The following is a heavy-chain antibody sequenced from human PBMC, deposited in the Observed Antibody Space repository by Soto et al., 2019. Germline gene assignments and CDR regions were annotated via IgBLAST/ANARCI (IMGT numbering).Heavy chain of an antibody. CDR1: GGSISSGGYS. CDR2: IYHSGST. V-gene: IGHV4-30-2*01. CDR3: ARGMTTVTPYAY. J-gene: IGHJ4*02. Sequence: SETLSLTCTVSGGSISSGGYSWSWIRQPPGKGLEWIGYIYHSGSTYYNPSLKSRVTISVDRSKDQFSLNLSSVTAADTAVYYCARGMTTVTPYAYCGQGTLVTGSS. D-gene: IGHD4-4*01.